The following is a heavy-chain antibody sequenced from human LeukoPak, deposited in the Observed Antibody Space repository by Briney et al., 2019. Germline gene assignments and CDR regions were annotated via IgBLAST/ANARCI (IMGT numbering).Heavy chain of an antibody. J-gene: IGHJ4*02. V-gene: IGHV3-23*01. CDR2: ISGSGGST. Sequence: GGSLRLSCAASGFTFSSYAMSWVRQAPGKGLEWVSAISGSGGSTYYADSVKGRSTISGDNSKNTLYLQMNSLRAEDTAVYYCAKASVYYYDSSGYQTDWGQGTLVTVSS. CDR3: AKASVYYYDSSGYQTD. D-gene: IGHD3-22*01. CDR1: GFTFSSYA.